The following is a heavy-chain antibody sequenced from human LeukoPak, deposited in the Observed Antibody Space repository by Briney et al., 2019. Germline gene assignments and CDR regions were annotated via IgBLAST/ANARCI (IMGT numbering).Heavy chain of an antibody. CDR1: GFTFGDYA. D-gene: IGHD3-3*01. CDR3: TRDNFWSGYSTFDY. V-gene: IGHV3-49*04. Sequence: GSLRLSCTASGFTFGDYAMSWVRQAPGKGLEWVGFIRSKAYGGTTEYAASVKGRFTISRDDSKSIAYLQMSSLKTEDTAVYYCTRDNFWSGYSTFDYWGQGTLVTVSS. J-gene: IGHJ4*02. CDR2: IRSKAYGGTT.